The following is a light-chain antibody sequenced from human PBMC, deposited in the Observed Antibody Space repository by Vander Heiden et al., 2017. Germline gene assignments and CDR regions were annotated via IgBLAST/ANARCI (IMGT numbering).Light chain of an antibody. CDR2: AAY. CDR3: QQSYSTPQT. J-gene: IGKJ2*01. CDR1: QSISSY. V-gene: IGKV1-39*01. Sequence: DIQMTQSPSSLSASLGDTATITCRESQSISSYLKWDQQKTEKAPKLLIYAAYSLQSGVPSKFSGSGAGTEITLTISSLQPGDFGTYYCQQSYSTPQTFGHGPNWRSN.